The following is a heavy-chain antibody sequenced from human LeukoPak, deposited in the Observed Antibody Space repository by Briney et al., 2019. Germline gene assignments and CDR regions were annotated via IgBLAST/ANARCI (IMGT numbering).Heavy chain of an antibody. Sequence: LGRSLRLSCAGSGFTFSSYAMHWVRQAPGKGLEWVAQISYDGSTKYYADSVKGRFTISRDNSKNMLYLQMNSLGAEDTAVYYCARVRYSYGYLDAFDIWGQGTMVTVSS. D-gene: IGHD5-18*01. CDR2: ISYDGSTK. J-gene: IGHJ3*02. V-gene: IGHV3-30-3*01. CDR1: GFTFSSYA. CDR3: ARVRYSYGYLDAFDI.